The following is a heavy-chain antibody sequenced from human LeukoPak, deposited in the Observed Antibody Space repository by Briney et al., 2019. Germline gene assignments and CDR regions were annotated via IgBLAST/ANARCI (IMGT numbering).Heavy chain of an antibody. Sequence: GESLKISCKGSGHTFTNYWIGWVRQMPGKGLEWMGIVYPGDSDTRYSPSFQGQVTISADKSISTAYLQWTSLKASDSAMYFCARDMNNGLLPDYWGQGTLVTVSS. CDR1: GHTFTNYW. CDR3: ARDMNNGLLPDY. V-gene: IGHV5-51*01. J-gene: IGHJ4*02. D-gene: IGHD2-8*01. CDR2: VYPGDSDT.